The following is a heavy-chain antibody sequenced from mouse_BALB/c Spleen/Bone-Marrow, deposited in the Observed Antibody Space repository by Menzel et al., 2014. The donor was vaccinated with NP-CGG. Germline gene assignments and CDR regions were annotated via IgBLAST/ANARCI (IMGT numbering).Heavy chain of an antibody. V-gene: IGHV2-9*02. CDR3: ASSYYGTSQFAY. Sequence: VKVVESGPGLVAPSQSLSITCTVSGFSLTSYGVHWVRQPPGKGLEWLGVIWAGGNTIYNSALMSRLSINKDNSKSHVFLKMNSPQTDDTAMYSCASSYYGTSQFAYWGQGTLVTVSA. J-gene: IGHJ3*01. D-gene: IGHD1-1*01. CDR1: GFSLTSYG. CDR2: IWAGGNT.